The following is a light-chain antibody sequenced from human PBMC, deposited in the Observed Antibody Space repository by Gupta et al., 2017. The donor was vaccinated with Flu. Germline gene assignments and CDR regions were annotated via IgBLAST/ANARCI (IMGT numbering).Light chain of an antibody. CDR3: LLFYGGVHV. CDR1: TGAVTSGYF. Sequence: TAVTPGPSLTVSPGGKVPLTCASSTGAVTSGYFPNLFQQKPGQAPRALIYRTNNKHSWTPARFSGSLLGGKAALTLSGVQPEDEAEYFCLLFYGGVHVFGGGTKLTVL. J-gene: IGLJ2*01. V-gene: IGLV7-43*01. CDR2: RTN.